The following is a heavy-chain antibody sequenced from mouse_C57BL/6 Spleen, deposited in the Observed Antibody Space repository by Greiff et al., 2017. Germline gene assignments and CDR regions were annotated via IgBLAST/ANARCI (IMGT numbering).Heavy chain of an antibody. CDR3: APYGSSPWFAY. CDR1: GYTFTSYW. Sequence: QVQLQQPGAELVKPGASVKLSCKASGYTFTSYWMHWVKQRPGQGLEWIGMIHPNSGSTNYNEKFKSKATLTVDKSSSTAYMQLSSLTSEDSAVYYCAPYGSSPWFAYWGQGTLVTVSA. J-gene: IGHJ3*01. D-gene: IGHD1-1*01. V-gene: IGHV1-64*01. CDR2: IHPNSGST.